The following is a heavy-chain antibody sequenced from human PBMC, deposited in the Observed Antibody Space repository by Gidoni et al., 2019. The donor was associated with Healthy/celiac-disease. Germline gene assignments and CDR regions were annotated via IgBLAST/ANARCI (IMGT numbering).Heavy chain of an antibody. V-gene: IGHV4-34*12. Sequence: QVQLQQWGAGLSTPSETPSLTCAVTGGSFSRYYWSWIRQPPGKGLEWIGEIIHRGSTNYNPTLKSRVTISVDTSKNQFSLKLSSVTAADTAVYYCARDLGHYYGSGSYWFDYWGQGTLVTVSS. CDR1: GGSFSRYY. CDR2: IIHRGST. CDR3: ARDLGHYYGSGSYWFDY. J-gene: IGHJ4*02. D-gene: IGHD3-10*01.